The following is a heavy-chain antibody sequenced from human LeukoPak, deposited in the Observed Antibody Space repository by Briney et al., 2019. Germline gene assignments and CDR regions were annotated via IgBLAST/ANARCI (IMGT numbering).Heavy chain of an antibody. V-gene: IGHV4-59*08. Sequence: SETLSLTCTVSGVSISSFHWSWLRQPPEKGLEWIGYIYYSGSTNYNPSLKSRVTISIDASKNQFSLKLNSVTAADTAVYYCATLAVGAGGPEFQHWGQGALVTVSS. CDR3: ATLAVGAGGPEFQH. D-gene: IGHD1-26*01. CDR2: IYYSGST. J-gene: IGHJ1*01. CDR1: GVSISSFH.